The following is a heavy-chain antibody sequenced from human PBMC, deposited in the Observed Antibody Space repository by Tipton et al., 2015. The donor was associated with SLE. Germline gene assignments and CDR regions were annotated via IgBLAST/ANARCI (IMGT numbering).Heavy chain of an antibody. D-gene: IGHD6-6*01. J-gene: IGHJ5*02. CDR1: GGSISSSSYY. Sequence: TLSLTCAVSGGSISSSSYYWGWIRQPPGKGLEWIGSIYYSGRTYYNPSLKRRVTISVDTSKNQFSLKLSSVTAADTAVYYCARHTEPMYSSSAGSWFDPRGQGTLVTVSS. CDR3: ARHTEPMYSSSAGSWFDP. CDR2: IYYSGRT. V-gene: IGHV4-39*07.